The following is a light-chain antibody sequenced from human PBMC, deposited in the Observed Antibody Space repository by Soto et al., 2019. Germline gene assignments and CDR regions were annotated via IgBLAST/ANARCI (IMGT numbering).Light chain of an antibody. CDR3: QQYNSYPCA. CDR2: DAS. CDR1: QSISSW. Sequence: DIQMTQSPSTLSASVGDRVTITCRASQSISSWLAWYQQKPGKAPKLLIYDASSLESGVPSRFSGSGSGTEFTLTISSLQPDDFATYYCQQYNSYPCAFGQGTKEEIK. V-gene: IGKV1-5*01. J-gene: IGKJ1*01.